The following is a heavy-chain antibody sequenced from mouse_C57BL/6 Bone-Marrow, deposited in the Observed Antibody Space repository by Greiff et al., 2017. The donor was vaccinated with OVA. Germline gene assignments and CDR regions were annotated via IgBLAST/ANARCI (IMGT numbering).Heavy chain of an antibody. D-gene: IGHD1-1*01. CDR2: IYPGNSDT. CDR3: TFPYYYGRGYYYAMDY. CDR1: GYTFTSYW. Sequence: EVQLQESGTVLARPGASVKMSCKTSGYTFTSYWMHWVKQRPGQGLEWIGAIYPGNSDTSYNQKFKGKAKLTAVTSASTAYMELSSLTNEDSAVYYCTFPYYYGRGYYYAMDYWGQGTSVTVSS. V-gene: IGHV1-5*01. J-gene: IGHJ4*01.